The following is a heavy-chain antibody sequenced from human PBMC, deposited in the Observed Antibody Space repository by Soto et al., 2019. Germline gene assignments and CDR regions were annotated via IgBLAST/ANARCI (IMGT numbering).Heavy chain of an antibody. J-gene: IGHJ3*02. CDR3: AKLPYYYDSSGYYHSDAFDI. Sequence: QVQLVESGGGVVQPGRSLRLSCAASGFTFSSYGMHWVRQAPGKGLEWVAVISYDGSNKYYADSVKGRFTISRDNPKNTLYLQMNSLRAEDTAVYYCAKLPYYYDSSGYYHSDAFDIWGQGTMVTVSS. D-gene: IGHD3-22*01. CDR1: GFTFSSYG. CDR2: ISYDGSNK. V-gene: IGHV3-30*18.